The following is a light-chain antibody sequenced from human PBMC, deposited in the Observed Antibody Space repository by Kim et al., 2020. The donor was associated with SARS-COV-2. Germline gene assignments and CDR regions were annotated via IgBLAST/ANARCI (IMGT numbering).Light chain of an antibody. V-gene: IGKV3-20*01. CDR1: QGVSSSY. J-gene: IGKJ1*01. CDR2: GAS. Sequence: TLSLATGERAPPACGASQGVSSSYLAWYQQKPGQAPRLLIYGASSRATGSPDRFSGSGSGTDFTLTISRLEPEDFAVYYCQQYATFGQGTKVDIK. CDR3: QQYAT.